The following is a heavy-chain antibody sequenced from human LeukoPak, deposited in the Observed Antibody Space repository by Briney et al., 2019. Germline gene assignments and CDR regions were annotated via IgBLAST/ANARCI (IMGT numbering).Heavy chain of an antibody. Sequence: GSSVKVSCKASGGTFSNYVISWVRQAPGQGLEWMGGIIPTFGTANYAQKFQGRVTITTDESTSTAYMELSSLRSEDTAVYYCAKTGTPFTMVRGVILDYWGQGTLVTVSS. V-gene: IGHV1-69*05. CDR1: GGTFSNYV. J-gene: IGHJ4*02. CDR3: AKTGTPFTMVRGVILDY. CDR2: IIPTFGTA. D-gene: IGHD3-10*01.